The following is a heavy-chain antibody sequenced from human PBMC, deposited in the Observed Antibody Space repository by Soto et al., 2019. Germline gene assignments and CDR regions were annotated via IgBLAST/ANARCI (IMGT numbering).Heavy chain of an antibody. D-gene: IGHD3-22*01. Sequence: SETLSLTCTFSVVSISTSSFYCGWIRQPPWKGLEWIGLIYYSGTTYYNPSLKSRLTISVDTSKNQFSLKLTSLNAADTAVYFCARFEGYYARSRSVAETWGQGTLVNVSS. CDR2: IYYSGTT. CDR3: ARFEGYYARSRSVAET. CDR1: VVSISTSSFY. V-gene: IGHV4-39*01. J-gene: IGHJ5*02.